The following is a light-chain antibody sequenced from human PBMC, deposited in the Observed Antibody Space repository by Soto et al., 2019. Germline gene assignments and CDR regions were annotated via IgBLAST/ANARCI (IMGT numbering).Light chain of an antibody. Sequence: QSALTQPACVSGSPGQTITISCTGTSSDIGDYKYVSWYKQHPGKAPKLMIYDVSNRPSGVSDRFSGSKSGNTASLTISGLQAEDEADYYCSSYTSTNFVIFGGGTKLTVL. CDR2: DVS. V-gene: IGLV2-14*03. CDR1: SSDIGDYKY. J-gene: IGLJ2*01. CDR3: SSYTSTNFVI.